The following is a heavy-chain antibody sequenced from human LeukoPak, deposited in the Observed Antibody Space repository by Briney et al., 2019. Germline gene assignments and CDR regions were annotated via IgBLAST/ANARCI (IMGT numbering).Heavy chain of an antibody. CDR3: ARVNSQYYYDSSGYYDY. CDR1: GGTFSSYA. D-gene: IGHD3-22*01. Sequence: SVKVSCKASGGTFSSYAISWVRQDPGQGLEWMGGIIPIFGTANYAQKFQGRVTITADESTSTAYMELSSLRSEDTAVYYCARVNSQYYYDSSGYYDYWGQGTLVTVSS. J-gene: IGHJ4*02. V-gene: IGHV1-69*13. CDR2: IIPIFGTA.